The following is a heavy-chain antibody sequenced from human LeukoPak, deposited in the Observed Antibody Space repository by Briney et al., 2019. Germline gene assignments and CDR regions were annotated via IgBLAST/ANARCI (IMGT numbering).Heavy chain of an antibody. D-gene: IGHD3-9*01. CDR1: GYTFTGYY. J-gene: IGHJ5*02. V-gene: IGHV1-2*02. Sequence: ASVKVSCKASGYTFTGYYMNWVRQTPGQGLEWMGWINSDSGFTKYAQKFQGRVTMTRDTSITTVYMDLTRLTSDDTAVYYCARNFDMKGFDPWGQGTLVTVSS. CDR2: INSDSGFT. CDR3: ARNFDMKGFDP.